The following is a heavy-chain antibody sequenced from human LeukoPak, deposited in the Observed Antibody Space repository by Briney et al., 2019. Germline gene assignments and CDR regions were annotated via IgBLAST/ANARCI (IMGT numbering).Heavy chain of an antibody. J-gene: IGHJ1*01. CDR3: VRDLLGSGATTAYLHH. D-gene: IGHD4/OR15-4a*01. V-gene: IGHV3-21*01. CDR1: GVTFSDYS. Sequence: GGSLRLSCTASGVTFSDYSMNWVRQAPGKELEWVSSISRRSRHVYYAGSVKGRFTISRDNAKNSLYLQMNSLRAEDMAVYFCVRDLLGSGATTAYLHHWGQGTLVTVSS. CDR2: ISRRSRHV.